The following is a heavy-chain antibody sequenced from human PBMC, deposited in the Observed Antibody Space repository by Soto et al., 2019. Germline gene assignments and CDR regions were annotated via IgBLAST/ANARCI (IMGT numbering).Heavy chain of an antibody. CDR1: GFTFSSYW. D-gene: IGHD2-21*01. Sequence: EVQLVESGGGLVQPGGSLRLSCAASGFTFSSYWMHWVRQAPGKGLEWVSRINSDGSSTPYADSVRGRFTISRDNAKNTLFLQMNSLRAEDTAVYYCARPRVYCGDETCPNYNYYMDVWGQGTTVTVSS. CDR3: ARPRVYCGDETCPNYNYYMDV. V-gene: IGHV3-74*01. CDR2: INSDGSST. J-gene: IGHJ6*03.